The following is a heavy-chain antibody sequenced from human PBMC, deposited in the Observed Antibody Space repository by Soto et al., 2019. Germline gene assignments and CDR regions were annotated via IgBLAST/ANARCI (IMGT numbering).Heavy chain of an antibody. V-gene: IGHV1-8*01. J-gene: IGHJ6*02. CDR1: GYTFTSYD. D-gene: IGHD3-9*01. CDR3: ARGGRHILTGDYYYYYGMDV. CDR2: MNPNSGNT. Sequence: ASVKVSCKASGYTFTSYDINWVRQATGQGLEWMGWMNPNSGNTGYAQKFQGRVTMTRTTSISTAYMELSSLRSEDTAVYYCARGGRHILTGDYYYYYGMDVWGQGTTVTVSS.